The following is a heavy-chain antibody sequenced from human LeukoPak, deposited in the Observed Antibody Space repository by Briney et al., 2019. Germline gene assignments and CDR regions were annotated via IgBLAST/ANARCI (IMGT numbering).Heavy chain of an antibody. CDR3: ASFRSSIAAHDY. D-gene: IGHD6-6*01. V-gene: IGHV3-23*01. CDR2: ISGSGGST. Sequence: GGSLRLSCGASGFTFSSYAMSWVRQAPGKGPEWVSGISGSGGSTYYADSVKGRFTISRDSSKNTLYLQMNSLRAEDTAVYYCASFRSSIAAHDYWGQGTLVTVSS. CDR1: GFTFSSYA. J-gene: IGHJ4*02.